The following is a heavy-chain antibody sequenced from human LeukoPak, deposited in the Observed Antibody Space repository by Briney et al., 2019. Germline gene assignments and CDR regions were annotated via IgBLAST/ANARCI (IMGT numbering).Heavy chain of an antibody. CDR3: SRESGPFSPFGH. V-gene: IGHV4-39*07. J-gene: IGHJ4*02. D-gene: IGHD1-26*01. CDR1: GGSISSSDYY. Sequence: SETLSLTCTVSGGSISSSDYYWGWLRQSPGKGLEWIGSMDYSGSTHYNPSLKSRVTISVDTSKNQFSLKLASVTAADTAVYYCSRESGPFSPFGHWGQGILVTVTS. CDR2: MDYSGST.